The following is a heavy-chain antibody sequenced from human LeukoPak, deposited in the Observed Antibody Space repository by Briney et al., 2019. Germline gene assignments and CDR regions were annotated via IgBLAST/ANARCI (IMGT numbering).Heavy chain of an antibody. CDR2: IYYSGST. CDR1: GFSISSYY. Sequence: PSETLSLTCTVSGFSISSYYWSWIRQPPGKGLEWIGNIYYSGSTNYNPSLKSRVTISVDTSKNQFSLKLSSVTAADTAVYYCARHDPIVGTPDAFDIWGQGTMVTVSS. J-gene: IGHJ3*02. CDR3: ARHDPIVGTPDAFDI. D-gene: IGHD1-26*01. V-gene: IGHV4-59*08.